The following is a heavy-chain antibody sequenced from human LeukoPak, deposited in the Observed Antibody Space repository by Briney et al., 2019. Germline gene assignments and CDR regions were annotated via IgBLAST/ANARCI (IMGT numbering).Heavy chain of an antibody. CDR3: ARVKYSSGWYYFDY. V-gene: IGHV3-33*01. D-gene: IGHD6-19*01. Sequence: GGSLRLSCAASGFTFSSYGMHWVRQAPGKGLEWVGVIWYDGSNKYYADSVKGRFTISRDNSKNTLYLQMNSLRAEDTAVYYCARVKYSSGWYYFDYWGQGTLVTVPS. J-gene: IGHJ4*02. CDR2: IWYDGSNK. CDR1: GFTFSSYG.